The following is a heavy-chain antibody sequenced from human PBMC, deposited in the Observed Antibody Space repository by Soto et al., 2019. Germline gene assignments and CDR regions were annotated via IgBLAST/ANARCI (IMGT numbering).Heavy chain of an antibody. CDR1: GYTFTNYG. CDR2: ISAHNGNT. Sequence: QVQLVQSGAEVKKPGASVKVSCQASGYTFTNYGVGWVRQAPGQGLEWMGWISAHNGNTDYLQSLQGRLTLTTDTSTSTAYMELTSLRSDDTAVYFCAREGLLGGTLFAFDIWGQGTLVTVSS. D-gene: IGHD3-16*01. V-gene: IGHV1-18*01. CDR3: AREGLLGGTLFAFDI. J-gene: IGHJ3*02.